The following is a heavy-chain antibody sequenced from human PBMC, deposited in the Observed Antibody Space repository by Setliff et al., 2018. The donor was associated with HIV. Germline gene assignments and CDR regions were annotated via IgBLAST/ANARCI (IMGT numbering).Heavy chain of an antibody. CDR2: INPDSGGT. J-gene: IGHJ6*03. D-gene: IGHD3-9*01. CDR3: ARDVSGFDLFSSYMDV. CDR1: GGALSTYA. V-gene: IGHV1-2*02. Sequence: ASVKVSCKASGGALSTYAINWVRQAPGQGLEWMGWINPDSGGTKYAREFQDRVTMTRDTSITTAFMELNSLRSDDTAVYYCARDVSGFDLFSSYMDVWGKGTTVTVSS.